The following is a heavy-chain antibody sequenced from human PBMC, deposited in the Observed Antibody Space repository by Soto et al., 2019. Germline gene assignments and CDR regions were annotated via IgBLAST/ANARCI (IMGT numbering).Heavy chain of an antibody. CDR1: GFTFDDYA. Sequence: GGSLRLSCAASGFTFDDYAMHWVRQAPGKGLEWVSGISWNSGSIGYADSVKGRFTISRDNAKNSLYLQMNSLRAEDTALYYCAKVSEEDAFDIWGQGTMVTVSS. CDR3: AKVSEEDAFDI. V-gene: IGHV3-9*01. J-gene: IGHJ3*02. CDR2: ISWNSGSI.